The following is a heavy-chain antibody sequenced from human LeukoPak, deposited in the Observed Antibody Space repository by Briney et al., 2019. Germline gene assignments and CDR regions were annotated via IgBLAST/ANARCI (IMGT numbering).Heavy chain of an antibody. CDR2: IKTSGST. V-gene: IGHV4-4*07. J-gene: IGHJ4*02. CDR1: GGSISTYY. CDR3: AKVAKYYYGSETYFFFED. Sequence: SETLSLTCTVSGGSISTYYWSWIRQPVGKGLEWIGHIKTSGSTHYNPSLRSRITLSVDTSKNQFSLNLSSVTAADTAVYYCAKVAKYYYGSETYFFFEDWGQGTLVTVSS. D-gene: IGHD3-10*01.